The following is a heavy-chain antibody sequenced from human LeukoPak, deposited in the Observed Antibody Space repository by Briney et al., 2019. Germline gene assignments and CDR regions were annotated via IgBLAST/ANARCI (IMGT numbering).Heavy chain of an antibody. D-gene: IGHD6-6*01. J-gene: IGHJ4*02. CDR1: GFSFSGHW. CDR3: ARGPNSNWSGLDF. V-gene: IGHV3-74*01. CDR2: ISPTGSTT. Sequence: GGSLRLSCTASGFSFSGHWMHWARQLPGKGLVWVSRISPTGSTTSYADSVKGRFTVSRDNAKNTLYLQVNNLGAEDTAVYYCARGPNSNWSGLDFWGQGTLLTVSS.